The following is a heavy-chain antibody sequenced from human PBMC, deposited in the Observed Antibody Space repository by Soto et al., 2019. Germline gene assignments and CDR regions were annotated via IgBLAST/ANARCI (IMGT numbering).Heavy chain of an antibody. J-gene: IGHJ5*01. Sequence: GESLKISCKGSGYSFTSYWIGWVRQMPGKGLEWMGIIYPGDSDTRYSPSFQGQVIISADKSISTAYLQWSSLKASDTAMYYCACLMVRVPNTHYQQSAWFDSWGQGTMVTVSS. CDR1: GYSFTSYW. V-gene: IGHV5-51*01. CDR2: IYPGDSDT. CDR3: ACLMVRVPNTHYQQSAWFDS. D-gene: IGHD3-10*01.